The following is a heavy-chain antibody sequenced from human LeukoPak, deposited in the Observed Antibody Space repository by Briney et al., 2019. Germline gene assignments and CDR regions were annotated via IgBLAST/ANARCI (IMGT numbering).Heavy chain of an antibody. D-gene: IGHD3-22*01. CDR1: GGSISSYY. Sequence: PSETLSLTCTVSGGSISSYYWSWIRQPAGKGLEWIGRIYTSGSTNYNPSLKSRVTMSVDTSKNQFSLKLSSVTAADTAMYCCARDLDHYYDSSGYNRPNDAFDIWGQGTMVTVSS. J-gene: IGHJ3*02. CDR3: ARDLDHYYDSSGYNRPNDAFDI. CDR2: IYTSGST. V-gene: IGHV4-4*07.